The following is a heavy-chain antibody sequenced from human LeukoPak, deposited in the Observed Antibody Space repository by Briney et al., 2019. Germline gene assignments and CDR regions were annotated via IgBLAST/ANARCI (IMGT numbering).Heavy chain of an antibody. CDR3: ARDVTPDDAFDI. CDR2: ISSSSSYI. D-gene: IGHD2-21*02. J-gene: IGHJ3*02. Sequence: GSLRLSCAASGFTFSSYSMNWVRQAPGKGLEWVSSISSSSSYIYYADSVKGRFTISRDNAKNSLYLQMNSLRAEDTAVYYCARDVTPDDAFDIRGQGTMVTVSS. CDR1: GFTFSSYS. V-gene: IGHV3-21*01.